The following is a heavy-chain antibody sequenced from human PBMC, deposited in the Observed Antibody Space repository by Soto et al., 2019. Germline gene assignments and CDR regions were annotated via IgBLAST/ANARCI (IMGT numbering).Heavy chain of an antibody. Sequence: PGGSLRLSCAASGFTFNGYYMSWIRQAPGKGLEWVSYISSSGTTIYYADSVKGRFTISRDNARNSLFLQMSSLRAEDTAVYYCAKGYVWGSYRPSMDVWGHGTTVTVSS. V-gene: IGHV3-11*01. CDR1: GFTFNGYY. D-gene: IGHD3-16*02. CDR3: AKGYVWGSYRPSMDV. J-gene: IGHJ6*02. CDR2: ISSSGTTI.